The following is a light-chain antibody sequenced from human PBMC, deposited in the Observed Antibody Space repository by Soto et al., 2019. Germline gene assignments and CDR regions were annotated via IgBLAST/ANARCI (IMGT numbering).Light chain of an antibody. V-gene: IGKV3-20*01. CDR2: GAS. Sequence: EIVLTQSPGTLSLSPGERATLPSRPIQRVGASNLAWYQQKPGQAPGLLIYGASSRATGIPDRFSGSGSGTDFTLTISRLEPEDLAVYYCQQYGSSPPITFGQGTRLEIK. J-gene: IGKJ5*01. CDR3: QQYGSSPPIT. CDR1: QRVGASN.